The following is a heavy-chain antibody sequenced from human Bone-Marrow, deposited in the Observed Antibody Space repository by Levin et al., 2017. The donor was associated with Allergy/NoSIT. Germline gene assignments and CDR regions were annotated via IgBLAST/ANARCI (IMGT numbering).Heavy chain of an antibody. CDR3: ARVLGVNSDDY. J-gene: IGHJ4*02. V-gene: IGHV3-7*04. CDR1: GFSFNTYW. D-gene: IGHD3-16*01. Sequence: ASVKVSCAASGFSFNTYWMTWVRQAPGKGLEWVATITPDASKRFYVDSVRGRFTISRDNAENSVFLQMNTLRVEDSALYYCARVLGVNSDDYWGQGTLVTVAS. CDR2: ITPDASKR.